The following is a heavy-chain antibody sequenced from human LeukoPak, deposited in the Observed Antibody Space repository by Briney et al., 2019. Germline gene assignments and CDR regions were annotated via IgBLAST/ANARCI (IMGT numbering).Heavy chain of an antibody. V-gene: IGHV3-23*01. CDR2: VSSSGGNT. CDR1: GFTFSSYG. CDR3: AKGYDILTGGFDY. Sequence: TGGSLTLSCAASGFTFSSYGMSWLGQAPGRGLVGVSDVSSSGGNTSYAVSVRVSFTSSRDNSKNTLELQMNSLRAEDMAVYYCAKGYDILTGGFDYWGQGTLVTVSS. J-gene: IGHJ4*02. D-gene: IGHD3-9*01.